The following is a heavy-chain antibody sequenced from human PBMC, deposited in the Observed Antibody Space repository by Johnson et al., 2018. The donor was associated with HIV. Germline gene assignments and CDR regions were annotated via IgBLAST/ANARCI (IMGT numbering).Heavy chain of an antibody. Sequence: MQLVESGGGLVQPGGSLRLSCAASGFTVSRNYMNWVRQAPGKGLEWVSAISGSGGSTYYADSVKGRFTISRDNSKNTLYLQMSSLRAEDTAVYYCARGGIIHDAFDIWVQGTMVTVSS. CDR1: GFTVSRNY. J-gene: IGHJ3*02. V-gene: IGHV3-23*04. D-gene: IGHD1-1*01. CDR3: ARGGIIHDAFDI. CDR2: ISGSGGST.